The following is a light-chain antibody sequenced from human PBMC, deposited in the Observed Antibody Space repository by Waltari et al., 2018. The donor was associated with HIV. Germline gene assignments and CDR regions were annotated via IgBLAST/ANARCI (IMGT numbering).Light chain of an antibody. CDR2: GAS. V-gene: IGKV3-15*01. CDR3: QQYYSYPLT. J-gene: IGKJ4*01. CDR1: QSVSSN. Sequence: EIVMTQSPATLSVSPGERATLSCRASQSVSSNLAWYQQKPGQAPRLLIYGASTRATGIPARFSGSGSGTEFTLTISSLQSDDFATYYCQQYYSYPLTFGGGTKVQIK.